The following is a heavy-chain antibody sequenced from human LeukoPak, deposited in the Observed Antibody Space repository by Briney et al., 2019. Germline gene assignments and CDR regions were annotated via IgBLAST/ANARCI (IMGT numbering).Heavy chain of an antibody. J-gene: IGHJ4*02. Sequence: SETLSLTCTVSGGSISTYYWNWIRQPPGKGPEWIGCISDTGTTKYNPALKSRVTISVDTSKNQFSLKLTSVTAADTAVYFCATGYYEPFEKWGQGTLVSVSS. CDR1: GGSISTYY. CDR3: ATGYYEPFEK. CDR2: ISDTGTT. V-gene: IGHV4-59*01. D-gene: IGHD3-22*01.